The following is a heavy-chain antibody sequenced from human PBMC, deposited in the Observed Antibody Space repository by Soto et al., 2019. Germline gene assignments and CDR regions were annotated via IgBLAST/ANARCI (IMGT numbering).Heavy chain of an antibody. CDR3: ARDFEPYTSGPDY. Sequence: GGSLRLSCAASGFTFSSYSMNWVRQAPGKGLEWVSYISSSSSTIYYADSVKGRFTISRDNSINTLYLEMSSLRADDTALYFCARDFEPYTSGPDYWGQGTLVTVSS. V-gene: IGHV3-48*01. CDR2: ISSSSSTI. J-gene: IGHJ4*02. D-gene: IGHD6-19*01. CDR1: GFTFSSYS.